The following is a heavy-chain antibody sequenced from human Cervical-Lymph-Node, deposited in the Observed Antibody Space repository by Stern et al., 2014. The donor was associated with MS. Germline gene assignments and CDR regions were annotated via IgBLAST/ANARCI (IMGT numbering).Heavy chain of an antibody. D-gene: IGHD6-6*01. V-gene: IGHV1-2*02. CDR1: GYIFTDYY. Sequence: VQLVESGAEVEKPGASVKDSCKASGYIFTDYYLHWVRQAPGQGLEWMGRINPKSGGTSYAQSFQGRVTLTRDTSITTAYMDLSRLTSDDTAVYYCTRALRIADRPSPGGHWFDPWGQGTLVIVSS. CDR2: INPKSGGT. J-gene: IGHJ5*02. CDR3: TRALRIADRPSPGGHWFDP.